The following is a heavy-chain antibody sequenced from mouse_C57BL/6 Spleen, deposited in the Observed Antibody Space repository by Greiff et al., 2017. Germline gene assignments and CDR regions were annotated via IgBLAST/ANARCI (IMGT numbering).Heavy chain of an antibody. Sequence: VPLPQPGAELVKPGASVKLSCKASGYTLTSYWMHWVKPRPGRGLEWIGRIVPNSGGTKYNEKFKSKATLTVAEPSSTAYMPLSSLTAEDSAVYYCARADGDYWYFDVWGTGTTVTVSS. J-gene: IGHJ1*03. D-gene: IGHD2-13*01. CDR3: ARADGDYWYFDV. V-gene: IGHV1-72*01. CDR1: GYTLTSYW. CDR2: IVPNSGGT.